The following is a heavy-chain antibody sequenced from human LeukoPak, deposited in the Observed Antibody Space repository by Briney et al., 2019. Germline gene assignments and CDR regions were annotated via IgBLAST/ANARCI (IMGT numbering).Heavy chain of an antibody. V-gene: IGHV3-21*01. CDR1: GFTFSSYS. D-gene: IGHD1-1*01. J-gene: IGHJ4*02. Sequence: GGSLRLSCAASGFTFSSYSMNWVRQAPGKGLEWVSSISSSSSYIYYADSVKGRFTISRDNAKNSLYLQVNSLRAEDTAVYYCAANNWNVDYWGQGTLVTVSS. CDR3: AANNWNVDY. CDR2: ISSSSSYI.